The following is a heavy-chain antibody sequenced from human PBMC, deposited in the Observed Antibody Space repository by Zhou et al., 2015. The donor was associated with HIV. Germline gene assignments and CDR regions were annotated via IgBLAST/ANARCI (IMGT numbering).Heavy chain of an antibody. Sequence: QVQLVQSGAEVKKPGSSVKVSCKASGGTFSSYAISWVRQAPGQGLEWMGGIIPIFGTANYAQKFQGRVTITADESTSTAYMELSSLRSEDTAVYYCAREPADYYDSSGPKLGDAFDIWGQGTMVTVSS. J-gene: IGHJ3*02. D-gene: IGHD3-22*01. V-gene: IGHV1-69*12. CDR2: IIPIFGTA. CDR3: AREPADYYDSSGPKLGDAFDI. CDR1: GGTFSSYA.